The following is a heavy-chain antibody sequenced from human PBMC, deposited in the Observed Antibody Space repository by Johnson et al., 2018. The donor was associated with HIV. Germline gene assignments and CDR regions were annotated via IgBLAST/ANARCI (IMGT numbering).Heavy chain of an antibody. CDR2: ISGSGGNT. Sequence: VQLMESGGGLVQPGGSLGLSCAASGFTFSTYAMTWVRQAPGKGLECVSVISGSGGNTYYADSVKGRFTISRDNSKNTLYLQINSLRAEDSAVYYCAKEGTTMEVDIWGQGTMVTVSS. CDR1: GFTFSTYA. J-gene: IGHJ3*02. D-gene: IGHD3-10*01. V-gene: IGHV3-23*01. CDR3: AKEGTTMEVDI.